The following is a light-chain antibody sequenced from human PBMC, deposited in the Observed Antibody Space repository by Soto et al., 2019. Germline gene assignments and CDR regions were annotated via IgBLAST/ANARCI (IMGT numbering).Light chain of an antibody. CDR1: KLGDKY. V-gene: IGLV3-1*01. CDR3: QTWDPRHVV. Sequence: SYELTQSPLVSVSPGQTATITCSGDKLGDKYASWYQQKAGQSPVLVIHQDTKRPSGIPERFSGSNSGNTATLTISGTQPMDEADYYCQTWDPRHVVFGGGTKLTVL. J-gene: IGLJ2*01. CDR2: QDT.